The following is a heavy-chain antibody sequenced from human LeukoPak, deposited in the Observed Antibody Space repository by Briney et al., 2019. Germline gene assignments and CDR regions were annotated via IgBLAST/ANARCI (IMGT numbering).Heavy chain of an antibody. CDR2: ISGSGGST. V-gene: IGHV3-23*01. CDR3: AKDQAVVPAAMPGFDY. Sequence: GGSLRLSCAASGFTFSSYAMSWVRQAPGKGLEWVSAISGSGGSTYCADSVKGRFTISRDNSKNTLYLQMNSLRAEDTAVYYCAKDQAVVPAAMPGFDYWGQGTLVTVSS. D-gene: IGHD2-2*01. CDR1: GFTFSSYA. J-gene: IGHJ4*02.